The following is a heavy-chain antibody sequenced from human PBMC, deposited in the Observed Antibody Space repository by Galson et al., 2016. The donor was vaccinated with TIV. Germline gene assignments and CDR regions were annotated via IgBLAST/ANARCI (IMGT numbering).Heavy chain of an antibody. CDR3: ARPTDSSWYFDL. CDR1: GGSFSTYY. CDR2: IVPIYRSP. V-gene: IGHV1-69*13. J-gene: IGHJ2*01. D-gene: IGHD6-13*01. Sequence: SVKVSCTASGGSFSTYYINWVQQAPGQGPEWIGGIVPIYRSPKYARRFQGRVTITADESKSTLFVELNSLTSDDTATDYCARPTDSSWYFDLWGRGTQVIVSS.